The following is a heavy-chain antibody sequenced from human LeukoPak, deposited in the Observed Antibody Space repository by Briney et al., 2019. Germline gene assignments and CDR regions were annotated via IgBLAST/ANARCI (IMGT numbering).Heavy chain of an antibody. CDR1: GYTFTSYD. V-gene: IGHV1-8*01. CDR3: ARDLTVGGTAILGY. J-gene: IGHJ4*02. CDR2: MNPNSGNT. D-gene: IGHD1-26*01. Sequence: ASVKVSCKASGYTFTSYDINWVRQATGQGLEWMGWMNPNSGNTGYAQKFQGRVTMTRNTSISTAYMELSSLRSEDTAVYYCARDLTVGGTAILGYWGQGTLVTVSS.